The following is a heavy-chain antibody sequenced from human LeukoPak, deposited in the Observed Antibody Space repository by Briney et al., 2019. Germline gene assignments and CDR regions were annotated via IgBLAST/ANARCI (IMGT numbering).Heavy chain of an antibody. D-gene: IGHD6-19*01. Sequence: PSETLSLTCTVSGYSISSSYYWSWIRQPPGKGLEWIGYIYYSGSTNYNPSLKSRVTISVDTSKNQFSLTAADTAVYYCAREQWLVGFDYWGQGTLVTVSS. CDR1: GYSISSSYY. CDR3: AREQWLVGFDY. J-gene: IGHJ4*02. V-gene: IGHV4-61*01. CDR2: IYYSGST.